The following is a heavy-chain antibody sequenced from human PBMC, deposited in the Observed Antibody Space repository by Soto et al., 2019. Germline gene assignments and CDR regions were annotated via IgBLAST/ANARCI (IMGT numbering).Heavy chain of an antibody. V-gene: IGHV1-46*01. Sequence: GASVKVSCKASGYTFTSYYMHWVRQAPGQGLEWMGIINPSGGSTSYAQKFQGRVTMTRDTSTSTVYMELSSLRSEDTAVYYCARGGQNSITMIAESLYYFDYWGQGTLVTVSS. CDR2: INPSGGST. D-gene: IGHD3-22*01. CDR3: ARGGQNSITMIAESLYYFDY. CDR1: GYTFTSYY. J-gene: IGHJ4*02.